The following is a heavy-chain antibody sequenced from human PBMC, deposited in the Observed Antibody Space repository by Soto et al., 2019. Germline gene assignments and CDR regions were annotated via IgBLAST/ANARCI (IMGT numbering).Heavy chain of an antibody. Sequence: EVQLVESGGGLVQPGGSLRLSCAASGFTFSSYWMSWVRQAPGKGLEWVANIKQDGSEKYYVDSVKGRFTISRDNAKNSLYLQMNSLRAEDTAVYYCARVRLYYYDSSGCYFDYWGQGTLVTVSS. CDR3: ARVRLYYYDSSGCYFDY. CDR1: GFTFSSYW. V-gene: IGHV3-7*03. D-gene: IGHD3-22*01. J-gene: IGHJ4*02. CDR2: IKQDGSEK.